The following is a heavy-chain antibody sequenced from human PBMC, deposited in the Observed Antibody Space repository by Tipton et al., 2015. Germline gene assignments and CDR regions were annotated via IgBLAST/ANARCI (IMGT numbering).Heavy chain of an antibody. CDR3: ARSGDTYFDY. V-gene: IGHV4-59*08. CDR1: GFTFSRSD. D-gene: IGHD5-18*01. CDR2: IYYSATT. Sequence: LRLSCAASGFTFSRSDMNWVRQAPGKGLEWIGYIYYSATTYYNPSLKSRLTISLDRSKSHFSLQLSSVTAADTAVYYCARSGDTYFDYWGQGTLVTVSS. J-gene: IGHJ4*02.